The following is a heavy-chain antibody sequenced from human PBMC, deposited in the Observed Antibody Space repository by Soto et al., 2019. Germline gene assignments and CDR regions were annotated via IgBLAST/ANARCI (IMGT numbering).Heavy chain of an antibody. V-gene: IGHV1-18*01. CDR3: ARDWSGEMTTIADS. CDR2: VSTYSINT. Sequence: QVXLXXXXXXVXXPGXSVKVSCKASGYTFTSYGISWLRXAPGQGLEWVGWVSTYSINTNYAQKFQGRVTMTIDTSTTTAYMELTSLTSDDTAAYYCARDWSGEMTTIADSWGPGTLVTVSS. D-gene: IGHD4-4*01. J-gene: IGHJ4*02. CDR1: GYTFTSYG.